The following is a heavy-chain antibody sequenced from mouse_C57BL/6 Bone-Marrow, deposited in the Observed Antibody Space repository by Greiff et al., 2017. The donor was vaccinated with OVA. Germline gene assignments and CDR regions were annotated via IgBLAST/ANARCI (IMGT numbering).Heavy chain of an antibody. V-gene: IGHV5-9*01. J-gene: IGHJ4*01. CDR3: ARQTYSNYVDYYAMDY. D-gene: IGHD2-5*01. Sequence: EVQVVESGGGLVKPGGSLKLSCAASGFTFSSYTMSWVRQTPEKRLEWVATISGGGGNTYYPDSVKGRFTSSRDNAKNTLYLQMSSLRSEDTALYYCARQTYSNYVDYYAMDYWGQGTSVTVSS. CDR1: GFTFSSYT. CDR2: ISGGGGNT.